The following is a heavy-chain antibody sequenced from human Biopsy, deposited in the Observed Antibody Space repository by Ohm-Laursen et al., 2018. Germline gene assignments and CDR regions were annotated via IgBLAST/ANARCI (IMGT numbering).Heavy chain of an antibody. CDR2: ISHTGYT. V-gene: IGHV4-59*01. J-gene: IGHJ1*01. Sequence: SETLSLTCTVSGGPIDSYYWSWIRQPPGEGLEWIGHISHTGYTSYKSSLKSRVTISLDTSRKHFSLRLTSLAAADTAVYYCARGSNEYGGLYFPHWGQGTLVTVSS. CDR1: GGPIDSYY. D-gene: IGHD4-23*01. CDR3: ARGSNEYGGLYFPH.